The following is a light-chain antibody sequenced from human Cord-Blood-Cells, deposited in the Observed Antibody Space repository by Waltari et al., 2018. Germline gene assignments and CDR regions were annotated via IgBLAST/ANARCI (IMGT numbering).Light chain of an antibody. CDR3: CSYAGSSTWV. V-gene: IGLV2-23*02. J-gene: IGLJ3*02. CDR1: SSDVGSYNL. CDR2: EVS. Sequence: QSALTQPASVSGSPGQSIPISCTGTSSDVGSYNLVSWYQQPPGKAPKLMIYEVSKRPSGVSNRVSGSESGNTASLTSSGLQAEDEAHYYCCSYAGSSTWVFGGGTKLTVL.